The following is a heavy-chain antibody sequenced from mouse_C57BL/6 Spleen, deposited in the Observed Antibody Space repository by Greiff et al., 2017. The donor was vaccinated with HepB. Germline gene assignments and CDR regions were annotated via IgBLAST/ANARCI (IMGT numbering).Heavy chain of an antibody. Sequence: EVKLVESGGGLVKPGGSLTLSCAASGFTFSDYGMHWVRQAPEKGLEWVAYISSGSSTIYYADTVKGRFTISRDNAKNTLFLQMTSLTSEDTAMYYCARDGRNDDYYAKDDWGQGTSVTVSS. CDR3: ARDGRNDDYYAKDD. CDR2: ISSGSSTI. J-gene: IGHJ4*01. V-gene: IGHV5-17*01. CDR1: GFTFSDYG. D-gene: IGHD2-1*01.